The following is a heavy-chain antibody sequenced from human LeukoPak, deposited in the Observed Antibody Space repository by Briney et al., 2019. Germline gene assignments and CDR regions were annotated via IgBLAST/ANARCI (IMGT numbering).Heavy chain of an antibody. CDR1: GFTFSSYW. V-gene: IGHV3-74*01. Sequence: PGGSLRLSCAASGFTFSSYWMHWVRQAPGKGLVWVSRINSDGSSTSYADSVKGRFTISRDNAKNTLYLQMNRLRAEDTAVYYCARGGSGWPADAFDIWGQGTMVTVSS. J-gene: IGHJ3*02. D-gene: IGHD6-19*01. CDR2: INSDGSST. CDR3: ARGGSGWPADAFDI.